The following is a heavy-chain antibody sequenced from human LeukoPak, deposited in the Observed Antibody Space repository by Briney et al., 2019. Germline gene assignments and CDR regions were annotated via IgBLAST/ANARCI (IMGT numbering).Heavy chain of an antibody. V-gene: IGHV1-24*01. CDR2: FDPEDGET. CDR1: GYTLTELS. D-gene: IGHD5-18*01. J-gene: IGHJ3*02. Sequence: ASVKVSCKVSGYTLTELSMHWVRQAPGKGLEWMGGFDPEDGETIYAQKFQGRVTMTEDTSTDTAYMELSSLRSEDTAVYYCATGGYSYGPDAFDIWGQGTMVTVSS. CDR3: ATGGYSYGPDAFDI.